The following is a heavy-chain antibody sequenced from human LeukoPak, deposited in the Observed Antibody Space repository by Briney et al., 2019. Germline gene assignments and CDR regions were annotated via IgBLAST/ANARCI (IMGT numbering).Heavy chain of an antibody. J-gene: IGHJ5*02. V-gene: IGHV1-2*02. Sequence: ASVKVSCTASGYTFIDYYIHWVRQAPGQGLEWMGWINPKSGDTNYAQKFQDRVTMTRDTSTSTGYMELRSLRSEDTAVYYCGRGIQSFDPWGQGTLVTVSS. CDR3: GRGIQSFDP. CDR2: INPKSGDT. CDR1: GYTFIDYY.